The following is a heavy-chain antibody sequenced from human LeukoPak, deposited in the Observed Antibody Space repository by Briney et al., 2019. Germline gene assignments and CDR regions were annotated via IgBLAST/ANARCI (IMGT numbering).Heavy chain of an antibody. Sequence: GGSLRLSCAASGFTFSSYAMSWVRQAPGKGLEWVAVISYDGSNKYYADSVKGRFTISRDNSKNTLYLQMNSLRAEDTAVYYCARTPSPGGVDYWGQGTLVTVSS. CDR2: ISYDGSNK. J-gene: IGHJ4*02. D-gene: IGHD1-26*01. CDR3: ARTPSPGGVDY. CDR1: GFTFSSYA. V-gene: IGHV3-30-3*01.